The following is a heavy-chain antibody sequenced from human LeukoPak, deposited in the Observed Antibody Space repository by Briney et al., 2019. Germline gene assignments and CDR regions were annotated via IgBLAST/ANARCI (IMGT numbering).Heavy chain of an antibody. CDR2: IKKDVNYK. V-gene: IGHV3-7*03. CDR1: GFTFSNYW. J-gene: IGHJ4*02. Sequence: GGSLRLSCAASGFTFSNYWMTWVRQAPGKGLEWVASIKKDVNYKYYVDSVKGRFTISRDNTKNSLDLQMSSLRSEDTAVYYCARGPNSGSLDYWGQGTLVTVSS. CDR3: ARGPNSGSLDY. D-gene: IGHD5-12*01.